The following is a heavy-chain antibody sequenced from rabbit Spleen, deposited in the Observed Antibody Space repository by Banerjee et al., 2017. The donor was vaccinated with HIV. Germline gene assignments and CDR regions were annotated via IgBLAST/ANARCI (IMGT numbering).Heavy chain of an antibody. CDR1: GFSFSSSYW. CDR2: IDTGDGST. V-gene: IGHV1S45*01. Sequence: QEQLVESGGGLVQPGASLALTCTASGFSFSSSYWICWVRQAPGKGLEWIACIDTGDGSTYYASWAKGRFIISKTSSTTVTLQMTSLTAADTATYFCARDSGTSFSSYGMDLWGQGTLVTVS. D-gene: IGHD8-1*01. CDR3: ARDSGTSFSSYGMDL. J-gene: IGHJ6*01.